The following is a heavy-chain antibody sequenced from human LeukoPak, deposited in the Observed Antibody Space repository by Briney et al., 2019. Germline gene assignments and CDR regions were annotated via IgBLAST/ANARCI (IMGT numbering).Heavy chain of an antibody. J-gene: IGHJ4*02. D-gene: IGHD3-9*01. CDR1: GFTFSSYS. Sequence: PGGSLTLACATSGFTFSSYSMSWVRQAPGKGLEWVSGIGASGGSTYYADSVKGRFTISRDNSKNTLYLQMNSLRTEDTAVYYCAKAEGYGILTGLDYWGQGTLVTVSS. V-gene: IGHV3-23*01. CDR3: AKAEGYGILTGLDY. CDR2: IGASGGST.